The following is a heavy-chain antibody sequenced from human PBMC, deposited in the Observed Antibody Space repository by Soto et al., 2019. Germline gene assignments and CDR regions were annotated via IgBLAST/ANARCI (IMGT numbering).Heavy chain of an antibody. CDR3: ARSVSFITPRPDY. CDR2: INPNNGDT. D-gene: IGHD6-6*01. V-gene: IGHV1-2*02. CDR1: GYTFTDYY. J-gene: IGHJ4*02. Sequence: ASVKVSCKASGYTFTDYYLHWVRQAPGQGLECMGWINPNNGDTNYAQKFQGRVTMTRGTSISTAYMEVSRLRSDDTAVYYCARSVSFITPRPDYWGQGTLVTVSS.